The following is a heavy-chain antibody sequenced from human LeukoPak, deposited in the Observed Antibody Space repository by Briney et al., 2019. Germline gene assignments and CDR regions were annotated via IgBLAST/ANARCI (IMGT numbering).Heavy chain of an antibody. Sequence: SQTLSLTRVISGDSVSSNSAAWNSIRQSPSRGLEWQGRTYYRSKWYNDYAVSVKSRITINPDTSKNQSSLQLNSVTPEDTAVYYCASRHIRMVRGVEISWGQGTLVTVSS. CDR2: TYYRSKWYN. V-gene: IGHV6-1*01. D-gene: IGHD3-10*01. CDR3: ASRHIRMVRGVEIS. CDR1: GDSVSSNSAA. J-gene: IGHJ5*02.